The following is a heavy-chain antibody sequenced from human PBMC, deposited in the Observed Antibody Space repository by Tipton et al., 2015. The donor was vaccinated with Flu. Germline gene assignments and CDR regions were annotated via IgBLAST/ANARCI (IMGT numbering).Heavy chain of an antibody. CDR2: IYSGGST. V-gene: IGHV3-53*01. D-gene: IGHD4-17*01. CDR1: GFTVSSNY. CDR3: AREPDDYGDAFDI. J-gene: IGHJ3*02. Sequence: SLRLSCAASGFTVSSNYMSWVRQAPGKGLEWVSVIYSGGSTYYADSVKGRFTISRDNSKNTLYLQMNSLRAEDTAVYYCAREPDDYGDAFDIWGQGTMVTVSS.